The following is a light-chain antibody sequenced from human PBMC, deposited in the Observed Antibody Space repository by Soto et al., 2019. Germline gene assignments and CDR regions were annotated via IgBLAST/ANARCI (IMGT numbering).Light chain of an antibody. Sequence: ERRRTQSTATLSVAPGERAPLSCRASQSVNNNLAWYQQKLGQAPRVLIYGASTRATGIPARFTGSGSGTEFILTITSLQSEDSAVYYCQEYNTWPWTFGQGTRWIS. V-gene: IGKV3-15*01. CDR2: GAS. J-gene: IGKJ1*01. CDR3: QEYNTWPWT. CDR1: QSVNNN.